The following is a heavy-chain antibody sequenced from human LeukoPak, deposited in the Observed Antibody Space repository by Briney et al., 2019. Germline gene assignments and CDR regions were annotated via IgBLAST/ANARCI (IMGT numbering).Heavy chain of an antibody. CDR2: ISSSSSTI. Sequence: TGGSLRLSCAASGFTFSSYSMNWVRQAPGKGLEWVSYISSSSSTIYYADSVKGRFTISRDNAKNSLYLQMNSLRAEDTAVYYCAREIQLWLRYYYYYMDVWGKGTTVTVSS. D-gene: IGHD5-18*01. V-gene: IGHV3-48*01. CDR1: GFTFSSYS. CDR3: AREIQLWLRYYYYYMDV. J-gene: IGHJ6*03.